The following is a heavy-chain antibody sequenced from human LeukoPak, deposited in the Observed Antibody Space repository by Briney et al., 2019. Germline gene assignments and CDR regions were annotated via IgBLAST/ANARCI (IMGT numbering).Heavy chain of an antibody. Sequence: GGSLTLSCAPSGLTFSRYSMNGVRQAPGGGLEWVSSISSSSSYIYHADSVKARFTISRDNAKNPLYLQMNSLRAKDTAVYYCARDYKYDRELPWRGGYFDYWGPGTLVTVSS. J-gene: IGHJ4*02. D-gene: IGHD1-26*01. CDR1: GLTFSRYS. CDR3: ARDYKYDRELPWRGGYFDY. CDR2: ISSSSSYI. V-gene: IGHV3-21*01.